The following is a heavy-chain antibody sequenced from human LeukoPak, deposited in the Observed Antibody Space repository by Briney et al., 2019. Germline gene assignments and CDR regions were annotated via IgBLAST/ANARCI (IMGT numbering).Heavy chain of an antibody. CDR1: GFTFSSYS. V-gene: IGHV3-48*04. J-gene: IGHJ1*01. Sequence: GGSLRLSCAASGFTFSSYSMNWVRQAPGKGLEWVSYISSSGSIKHYADSVKGRFTISRDNAKNSLYLQMNSLRGEDTAVYYCARGIQHWGQGTLVTVSS. CDR2: ISSSGSIK. CDR3: ARGIQH.